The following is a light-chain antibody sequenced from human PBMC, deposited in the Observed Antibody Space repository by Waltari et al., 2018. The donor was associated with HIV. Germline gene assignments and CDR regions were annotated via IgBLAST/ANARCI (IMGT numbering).Light chain of an antibody. Sequence: QSALTQPASVSGFPGQSITISCTGSSSDVGSYNYVSRYQQHPGKAPKLLIYDVRKRPSGVSTRFSGSKSGNTASLTISGLQAEYEADYYCCSYAGSNTYLFGTGTEVTVL. V-gene: IGLV2-23*02. J-gene: IGLJ1*01. CDR2: DVR. CDR3: CSYAGSNTYL. CDR1: SSDVGSYNY.